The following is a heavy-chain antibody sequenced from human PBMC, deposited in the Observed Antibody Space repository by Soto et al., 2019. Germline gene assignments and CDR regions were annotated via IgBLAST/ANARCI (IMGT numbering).Heavy chain of an antibody. V-gene: IGHV1-2*04. D-gene: IGHD3-3*01. J-gene: IGHJ6*02. CDR2: INPNSGGT. CDR3: ARGTYYDFWSGPMDV. Sequence: ASVKVSCKASGYTFTGYYMHWVRQAPGQGLEWMGWINPNSGGTNYAQKFQGWVTMTRDTSISTAYMELSRLRAEDTAVYYCARGTYYDFWSGPMDVWGQGTTVTVSS. CDR1: GYTFTGYY.